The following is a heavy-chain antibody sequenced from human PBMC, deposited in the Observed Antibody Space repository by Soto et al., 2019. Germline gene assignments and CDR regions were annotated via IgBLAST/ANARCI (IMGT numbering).Heavy chain of an antibody. CDR3: AKGRYYDFWSGFYFDY. V-gene: IGHV3-23*01. J-gene: IGHJ4*02. D-gene: IGHD3-3*01. CDR2: ISGSGGST. Sequence: GSLRLSCAASGFTFSSYAMSWVRQAPGKGLEWVSAISGSGGSTYYADSVKGRFTISRDNSKNTLYLQMNSLRAEDTAVYYCAKGRYYDFWSGFYFDYWGQGTLVTVSS. CDR1: GFTFSSYA.